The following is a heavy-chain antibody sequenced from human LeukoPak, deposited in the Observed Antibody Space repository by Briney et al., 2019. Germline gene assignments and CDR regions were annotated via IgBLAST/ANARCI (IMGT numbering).Heavy chain of an antibody. Sequence: SETLSLTCAVNGGSFSGYYWDWIRQPAGKGLEWIGRIYTSGSTNYNPSLKSRVTISVDTSKNQFSLKLTSVTAADTAVYYCARISPSICSNTSCQDYWGQGTLVTVSS. CDR3: ARISPSICSNTSCQDY. J-gene: IGHJ4*02. V-gene: IGHV4-59*10. CDR2: IYTSGST. CDR1: GGSFSGYY. D-gene: IGHD2-2*01.